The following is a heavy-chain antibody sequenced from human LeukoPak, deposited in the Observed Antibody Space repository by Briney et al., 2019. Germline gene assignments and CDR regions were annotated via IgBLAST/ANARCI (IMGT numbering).Heavy chain of an antibody. CDR3: TRRRGGWGEGEFDF. V-gene: IGHV4-4*09. D-gene: IGHD3-16*01. CDR1: GGSISGVY. CDR2: IHTSGST. J-gene: IGHJ4*02. Sequence: SETLSLTCTVSGGSISGVYWNWIRQPPRKGLEWVGYIHTSGSTSFNPSLKSRLSFSIDTSKNQVSLRLSSVTATDTAVYYCTRRRGGWGEGEFDFWGQGIPVTVST.